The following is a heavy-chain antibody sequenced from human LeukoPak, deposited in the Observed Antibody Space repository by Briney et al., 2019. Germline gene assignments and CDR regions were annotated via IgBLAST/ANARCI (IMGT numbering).Heavy chain of an antibody. CDR3: VNSGFDP. CDR1: GFTFDDYG. Sequence: PGGSLRLSCAASGFTFDDYGMHWVRQAPGKGLEWVAFIHYDGTNEYYAGSVKGRFTISRDNFKNTLSLQMNGLRVEDTALYYCVNSGFDPWGQGTLVTVSS. V-gene: IGHV3-30*02. CDR2: IHYDGTNE. J-gene: IGHJ5*02. D-gene: IGHD3-10*01.